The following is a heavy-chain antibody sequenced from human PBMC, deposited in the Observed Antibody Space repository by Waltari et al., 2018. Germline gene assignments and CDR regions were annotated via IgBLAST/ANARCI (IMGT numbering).Heavy chain of an antibody. CDR1: GDSISNNFF. CDR3: ASDRGRGLYLDS. V-gene: IGHV4-4*02. J-gene: IGHJ4*02. CDR2: VHQRGRS. Sequence: QVQLQESGPGLVKPSGTLSLTCTVPGDSISNNFFWSWVRQSPGKGLEWIGQVHQRGRSNYNPSLESRVTVSMDTSKNQFSLKMTSVTAADTAIYYCASDRGRGLYLDSWGQGTLVTVSP. D-gene: IGHD2-15*01.